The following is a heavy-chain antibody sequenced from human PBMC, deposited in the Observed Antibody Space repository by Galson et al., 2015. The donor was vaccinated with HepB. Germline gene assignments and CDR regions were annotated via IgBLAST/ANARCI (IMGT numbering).Heavy chain of an antibody. J-gene: IGHJ4*02. Sequence: SVKVSCKASGGTFSSYVYTWVRQAPGQGLEWMGRVIPIFGIANYAQKFQGRVTITADDSTSTAYMELSGLRSEDTAVYYCARSPFGEVYYFDFWGQGTLVTVSS. CDR3: ARSPFGEVYYFDF. V-gene: IGHV1-69*13. CDR1: GGTFSSYV. D-gene: IGHD3-10*01. CDR2: VIPIFGIA.